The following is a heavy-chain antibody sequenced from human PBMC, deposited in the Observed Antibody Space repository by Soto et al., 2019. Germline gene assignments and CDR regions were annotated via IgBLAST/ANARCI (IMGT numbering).Heavy chain of an antibody. V-gene: IGHV3-33*01. CDR1: GFTISAYG. CDR3: ARGRGCNSGVRDYYFDY. D-gene: IGHD5-18*01. J-gene: IGHJ4*02. Sequence: HPGGSLRLSCATSGFTISAYGFHWVRQAPGKGLEWVAFIWADGSHQYYAASVRGPFTISRDNSQNTLFLQMTSLRAEDTAVYYCARGRGCNSGVRDYYFDYLGQGTLVTVSS. CDR2: IWADGSHQ.